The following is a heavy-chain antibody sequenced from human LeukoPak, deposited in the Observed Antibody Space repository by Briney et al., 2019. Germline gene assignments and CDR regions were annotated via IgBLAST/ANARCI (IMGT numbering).Heavy chain of an antibody. Sequence: GASVKVSCKASGGTFSSYTISWVRQAPGQGLEWMGRIIPILGIANYAQKFQGRVTITADKSTSTAYMELSSLRSEDTAVYYCARDTQDSSGWYVSAEYFQHWGQGTLVTVSS. CDR3: ARDTQDSSGWYVSAEYFQH. CDR1: GGTFSSYT. D-gene: IGHD6-19*01. J-gene: IGHJ1*01. CDR2: IIPILGIA. V-gene: IGHV1-69*04.